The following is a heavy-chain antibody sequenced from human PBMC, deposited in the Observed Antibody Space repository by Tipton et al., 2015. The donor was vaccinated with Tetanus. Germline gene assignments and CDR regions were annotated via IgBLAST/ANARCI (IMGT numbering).Heavy chain of an antibody. V-gene: IGHV5-51*01. D-gene: IGHD2-8*01. J-gene: IGHJ4*02. CDR2: IYPGDSDT. CDR1: GYSFSTYW. CDR3: ARLYPSPTGNGYFDY. Sequence: QLVQSGAEVRKPGESLKISCMGSGYSFSTYWIGWVRQMPGKGLEWIGIIYPGDSDTRYSPSSQGQVSFSADKSINTAFLQWSSLKAPDTAMYYCARLYPSPTGNGYFDYWGQGTLVTVSS.